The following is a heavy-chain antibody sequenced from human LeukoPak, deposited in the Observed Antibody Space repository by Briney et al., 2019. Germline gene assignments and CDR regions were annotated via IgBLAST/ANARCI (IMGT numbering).Heavy chain of an antibody. D-gene: IGHD2-21*01. Sequence: GGSLRLSCAASGFTFSSYSMNWVRQAPGKGLEWVSSISSSSSYIYYADSVKGRFTISRDNAKNSLYLQMNSLRAEDTAVYYCARVRSHIAVRLGYFDLWGRGTLVTVSS. CDR1: GFTFSSYS. V-gene: IGHV3-21*01. J-gene: IGHJ2*01. CDR3: ARVRSHIAVRLGYFDL. CDR2: ISSSSSYI.